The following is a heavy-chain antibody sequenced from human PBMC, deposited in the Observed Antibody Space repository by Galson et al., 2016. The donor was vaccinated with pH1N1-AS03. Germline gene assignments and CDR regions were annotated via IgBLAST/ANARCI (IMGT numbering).Heavy chain of an antibody. D-gene: IGHD3-10*01. Sequence: SLRLSCAASGFSFSTYWMHWVRQAPGKGLEWVSTYGGSDENTYYADSVKGRFTISRDSSKNTLYLQMNTLRAEDTALYYCTTVAGTYYNGAYWGQGSLVTVSS. CDR1: GFSFSTYW. CDR2: YGGSDENT. J-gene: IGHJ4*02. V-gene: IGHV3-23*01. CDR3: TTVAGTYYNGAY.